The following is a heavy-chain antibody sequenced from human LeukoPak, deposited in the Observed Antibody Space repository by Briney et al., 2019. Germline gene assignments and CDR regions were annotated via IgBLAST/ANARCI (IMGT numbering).Heavy chain of an antibody. D-gene: IGHD1-26*01. J-gene: IGHJ4*02. CDR1: GFTFSSYA. V-gene: IGHV3-30-3*01. CDR2: ISYDGSNK. CDR3: ARDSGSQYYFDY. Sequence: GGPLRLSCAASGFTFSSYAMHWVRQAPGKGLEWVAVISYDGSNKYYADSVKGRFTISRDNSKNTLYLQMNSLRAEDTAVYYCARDSGSQYYFDYWGQGTLVTVSS.